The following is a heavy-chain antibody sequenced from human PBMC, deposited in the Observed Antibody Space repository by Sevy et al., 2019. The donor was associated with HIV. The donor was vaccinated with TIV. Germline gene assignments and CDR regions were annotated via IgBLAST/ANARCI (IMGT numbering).Heavy chain of an antibody. CDR2: ISGSGGST. D-gene: IGHD6-13*01. Sequence: GGSLRLSCAASGFTFSSYAMSWVRQAPGKGLEWVSAISGSGGSTYYADSVKDRFTISRDNSKNTLYLQMNSLRAEDTALYYCAKDAHSSSWYERDYWGQGTLVTVSS. CDR1: GFTFSSYA. V-gene: IGHV3-23*01. CDR3: AKDAHSSSWYERDY. J-gene: IGHJ4*02.